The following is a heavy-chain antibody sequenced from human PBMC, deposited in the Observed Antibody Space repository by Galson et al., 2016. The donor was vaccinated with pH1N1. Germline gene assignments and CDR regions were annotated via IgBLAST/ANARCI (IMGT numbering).Heavy chain of an antibody. CDR1: GFIFSSYA. J-gene: IGHJ3*02. CDR2: ISSNGGST. D-gene: IGHD6-19*01. Sequence: SLRLSCAASGFIFSSYAMHWVRQAPGKGLEYVSAISSNGGSTYYANSVKGRFTISRDNSKNTLYLQMGSLRAEDMALYYCARGEESYSSGWDAFHICGQGTIVTVSS. V-gene: IGHV3-64*01. CDR3: ARGEESYSSGWDAFHI.